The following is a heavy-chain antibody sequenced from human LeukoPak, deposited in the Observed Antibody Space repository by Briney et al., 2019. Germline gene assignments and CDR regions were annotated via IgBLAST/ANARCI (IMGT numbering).Heavy chain of an antibody. CDR2: INPNSGGT. D-gene: IGHD3-16*02. Sequence: ASVKVSCKASGYTFTGYYMHWVRQAPGQGLEWMGWINPNSGGTNYAQKFQGRVTMTRDTSISTAYMELSRLSSDDTAVYYCASRSGLRLGELSLYWGQGTLVTVSS. CDR3: ASRSGLRLGELSLY. V-gene: IGHV1-2*02. CDR1: GYTFTGYY. J-gene: IGHJ4*02.